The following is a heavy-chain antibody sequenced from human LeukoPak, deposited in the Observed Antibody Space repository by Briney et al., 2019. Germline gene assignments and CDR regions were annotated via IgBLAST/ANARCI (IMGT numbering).Heavy chain of an antibody. CDR2: ISASGGST. D-gene: IGHD6-13*01. V-gene: IGHV3-23*01. CDR1: GFTFSSYA. CDR3: AKVWKEQLVRSGAFDI. J-gene: IGHJ3*02. Sequence: GGSLRLSCAASGFTFSSYAMNWVRQAPGKGLEWVSGISASGGSTYYADSVKGRFTISRDNSKSTVYLQMNSLRTDDTAVYYCAKVWKEQLVRSGAFDIRGQGTMVIVSS.